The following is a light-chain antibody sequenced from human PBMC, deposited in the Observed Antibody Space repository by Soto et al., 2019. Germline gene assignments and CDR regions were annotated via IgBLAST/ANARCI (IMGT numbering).Light chain of an antibody. CDR3: CSYTRSGTLS. CDR2: DVS. Sequence: QSVLTQPASVSGSPGQSITISCVGTSGVFCVYIYVSWYQQHPGKVPKVIIYDVSNRLSGVSYRFSGTKSGNASSLTVSGLQAEDEADYYCCSYTRSGTLSFGTGTKVTVL. V-gene: IGLV2-14*01. CDR1: SGVFCVYIY. J-gene: IGLJ1*01.